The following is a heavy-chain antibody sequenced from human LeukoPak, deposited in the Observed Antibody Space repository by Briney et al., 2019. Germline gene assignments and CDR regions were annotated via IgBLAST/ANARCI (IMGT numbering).Heavy chain of an antibody. J-gene: IGHJ3*02. CDR1: GFTFSSYA. V-gene: IGHV3-23*01. CDR3: ARGAGSGSYLDAFDI. CDR2: ISGSGTNT. D-gene: IGHD3-10*01. Sequence: GGSLRLSCAASGFTFSSYAMSWVRQAPGKGLEWVSAISGSGTNTYYADSVKGRFTISRDNSKNSLYLQMNSLRAEDTAVYYCARGAGSGSYLDAFDIWGQGTMVTVSS.